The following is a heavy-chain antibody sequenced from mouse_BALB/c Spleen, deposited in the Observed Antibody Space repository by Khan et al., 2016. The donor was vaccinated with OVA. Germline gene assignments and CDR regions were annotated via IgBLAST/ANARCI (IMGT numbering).Heavy chain of an antibody. Sequence: VQLKQSGPGLVKPSQSLSLTCTVTGYSITSDYAWNWIRQFPGNKLEWMGYISYSGRTSYNPSLKSRISITRDTSKNQFFLQLNSVTTGDTATYYCARSVTITTVVATDFDYWGQGTTLTVSS. D-gene: IGHD1-1*01. J-gene: IGHJ2*01. CDR2: ISYSGRT. CDR1: GYSITSDYA. CDR3: ARSVTITTVVATDFDY. V-gene: IGHV3-2*02.